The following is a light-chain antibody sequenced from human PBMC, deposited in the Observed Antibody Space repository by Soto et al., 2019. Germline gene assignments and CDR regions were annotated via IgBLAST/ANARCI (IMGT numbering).Light chain of an antibody. CDR2: DAS. Sequence: DIVMTQSPGTLSVSPGERATLSCRASQTVYGNLAWYQQKPGQAPRLLIYDASTRATGIPDRISGSGSGTEFTLTITSLQSEDFAVYYCQQYGSSPHTFGQGSKVEIK. CDR1: QTVYGN. J-gene: IGKJ1*01. V-gene: IGKV3-15*01. CDR3: QQYGSSPHT.